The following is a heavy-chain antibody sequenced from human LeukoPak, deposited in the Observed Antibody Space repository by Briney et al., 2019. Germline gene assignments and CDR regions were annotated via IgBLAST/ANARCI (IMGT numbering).Heavy chain of an antibody. Sequence: PSETPSLTCTVSGGSISSYYWSWIRQPPGKGLEWIGYIYYSGSTNYNPSLKSRVTISVDTSKNQFSLKLSSVTAADTAVYYCASSRNNWNYGAFDIWGQGTMVTVSS. V-gene: IGHV4-59*01. D-gene: IGHD1-7*01. CDR1: GGSISSYY. CDR3: ASSRNNWNYGAFDI. CDR2: IYYSGST. J-gene: IGHJ3*02.